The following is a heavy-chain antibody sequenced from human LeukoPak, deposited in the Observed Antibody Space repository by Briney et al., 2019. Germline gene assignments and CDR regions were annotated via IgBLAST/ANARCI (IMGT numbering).Heavy chain of an antibody. D-gene: IGHD5-12*01. V-gene: IGHV5-51*01. CDR3: ARLHRSGYDSFHHPGYFDY. CDR2: IYPGDSDT. Sequence: GESLKISCKGSGYSFTSYWIGWVRQMPGKDLEWMGIIYPGDSDTRYSPTFQGQVTISADKSINTAYLQWSSLKASDTAIYYCARLHRSGYDSFHHPGYFDYWGQGNLVTASS. J-gene: IGHJ4*02. CDR1: GYSFTSYW.